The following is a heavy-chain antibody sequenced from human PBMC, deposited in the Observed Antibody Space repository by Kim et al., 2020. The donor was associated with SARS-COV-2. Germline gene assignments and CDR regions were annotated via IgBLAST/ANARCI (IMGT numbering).Heavy chain of an antibody. Sequence: SQTLSLTCTVSGGSISSSSYYWGWIRQPPGKGLEWIGSIYYSGSTYYNPSLKSRVTISVDTSKNQFSLKLSSVTAADTAVYYCARDGIHDTGYCSSTSCSDAFDIWGQGTMVTVSS. CDR2: IYYSGST. V-gene: IGHV4-39*07. CDR3: ARDGIHDTGYCSSTSCSDAFDI. D-gene: IGHD2-2*01. J-gene: IGHJ3*02. CDR1: GGSISSSSYY.